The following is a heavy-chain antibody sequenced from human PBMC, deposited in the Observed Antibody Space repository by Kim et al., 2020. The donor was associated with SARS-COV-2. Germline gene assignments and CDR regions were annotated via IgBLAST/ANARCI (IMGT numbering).Heavy chain of an antibody. CDR1: GGTFSSYA. D-gene: IGHD3-3*01. V-gene: IGHV1-69*04. CDR3: AREESDFRD. Sequence: SVKVSCKASGGTFSSYAISWVRQAPGQGLEWMGRIIPILDIANYAQKFQGRVTITADKSTSTAYMELSSLRSEDTAVYYCAREESDFRDWGQGNLVTVS. J-gene: IGHJ1*01. CDR2: IIPILDIA.